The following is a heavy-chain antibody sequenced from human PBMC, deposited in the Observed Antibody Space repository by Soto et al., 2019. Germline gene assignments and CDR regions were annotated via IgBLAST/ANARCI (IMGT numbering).Heavy chain of an antibody. CDR3: ARGITVIGAVQGDAPGKDFFDS. J-gene: IGHJ4*02. CDR2: INHSGST. V-gene: IGHV4-34*01. Sequence: SETLSLTSAVYGGSFSGYYWIRIRQPPGKGLEWIGGINHSGSTNQNPSLKTRVIISVDTSKNQFSLRLRSVTAADTAVYYCARGITVIGAVQGDAPGKDFFDSWGQGTLVTVSS. CDR1: GGSFSGYY. D-gene: IGHD3-22*01.